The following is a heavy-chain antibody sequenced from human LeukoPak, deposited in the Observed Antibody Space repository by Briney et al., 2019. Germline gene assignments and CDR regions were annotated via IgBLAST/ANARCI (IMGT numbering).Heavy chain of an antibody. D-gene: IGHD5-24*01. CDR1: GGSISSSSDY. V-gene: IGHV4-39*07. CDR3: ARSGMATFDF. Sequence: SETLSLTCTVSGGSISSSSDYWGWIRQPPGKGLEWIGSIYYSGSTYYNPSLKSRVTISVDTSKNQFSLKLSSVTAADTAVYYCARSGMATFDFWGQGSLVTVSS. J-gene: IGHJ4*02. CDR2: IYYSGST.